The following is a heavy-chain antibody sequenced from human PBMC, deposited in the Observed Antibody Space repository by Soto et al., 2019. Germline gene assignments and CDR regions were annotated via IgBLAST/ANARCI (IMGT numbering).Heavy chain of an antibody. J-gene: IGHJ4*02. CDR1: GGSISSSSYY. V-gene: IGHV4-39*01. CDR3: ARGLITGSQYSGGWYYFDS. D-gene: IGHD1-26*01. CDR2: IYYSGST. Sequence: PSETLSLTCTVSGGSISSSSYYWGWIRQPPGKGLEWIGSIYYSGSTYYNPYLKSRVTISVDTSKNQYSLKLSSVTAADTVVYYCARGLITGSQYSGGWYYFDSWGQGTQVT.